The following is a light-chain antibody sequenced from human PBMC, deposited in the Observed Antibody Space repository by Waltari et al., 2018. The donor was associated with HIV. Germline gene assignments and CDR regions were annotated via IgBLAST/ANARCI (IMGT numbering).Light chain of an antibody. CDR2: EVS. CDR3: SSYGGNNNSVV. V-gene: IGLV2-8*01. J-gene: IGLJ2*01. CDR1: RRDVGGFNY. Sequence: QSALTQPPSASGSPGQSVTISCTGTRRDVGGFNYVSWYQQHPGKAPKLMISEVSKRPSGVPDRFSGSKSGNTASLTVSGLQAEDEADYYCSSYGGNNNSVVFGGGTKLTVL.